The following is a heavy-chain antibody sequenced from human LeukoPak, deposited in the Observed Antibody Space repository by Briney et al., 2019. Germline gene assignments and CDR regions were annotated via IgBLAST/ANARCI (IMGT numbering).Heavy chain of an antibody. V-gene: IGHV3-21*01. D-gene: IGHD2-15*01. CDR2: ISSSSSYI. J-gene: IGHJ4*02. CDR3: ARDFRKDCSGGSCYGNDY. CDR1: GFTFSSYD. Sequence: GGSLRLSCAASGFTFSSYDMQWVRQAPGKGLEWVSSISSSSSYIYYADSVKGRFTISRDNAKNSLYLQMNSLRAEDTAVYYCARDFRKDCSGGSCYGNDYWGQGTLVTVSS.